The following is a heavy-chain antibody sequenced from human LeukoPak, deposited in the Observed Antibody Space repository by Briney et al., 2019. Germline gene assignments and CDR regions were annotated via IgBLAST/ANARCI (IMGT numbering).Heavy chain of an antibody. V-gene: IGHV3-23*01. D-gene: IGHD6-19*01. CDR1: GCTFSSYA. Sequence: GGSLRLSCAASGCTFSSYAMSWVRQAPGKGLEWVAAISGSGDSTYYADSVKGRFTISRDNSKNTLYLQMNSLRAEDTAVYYCAKDIPGIAVAGPIYYYYGMDVWGKGTTVTVSS. CDR3: AKDIPGIAVAGPIYYYYGMDV. CDR2: ISGSGDST. J-gene: IGHJ6*04.